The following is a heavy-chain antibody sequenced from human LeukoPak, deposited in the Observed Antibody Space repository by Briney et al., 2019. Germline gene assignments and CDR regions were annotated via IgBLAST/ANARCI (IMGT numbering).Heavy chain of an antibody. Sequence: PGGSLRLSCAASGFTFSSYAMSWVRQAPGKGLEWVSGISGSGDSTYYADSVKGRSTISRDNSKNTVDLQMNSLRAEDTAIYYCAKEPSCSGGNCYYFDNWGQGTLVTVSS. CDR3: AKEPSCSGGNCYYFDN. J-gene: IGHJ4*02. CDR1: GFTFSSYA. V-gene: IGHV3-23*01. D-gene: IGHD2-15*01. CDR2: ISGSGDST.